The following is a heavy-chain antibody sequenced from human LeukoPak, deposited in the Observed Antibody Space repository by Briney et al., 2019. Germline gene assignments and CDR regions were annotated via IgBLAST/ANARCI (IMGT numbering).Heavy chain of an antibody. CDR3: AKEPGYSYGHDY. V-gene: IGHV3-23*01. Sequence: GGSLRLSCAASGFTFSSYAMSWVRQAPGKGREWVSAISGSGGSTYYADSVKGRFTIPRDNSKNTLYLQMNSLRAEDTAVYYCAKEPGYSYGHDYWGQGTLVTVSS. J-gene: IGHJ4*02. D-gene: IGHD5-18*01. CDR2: ISGSGGST. CDR1: GFTFSSYA.